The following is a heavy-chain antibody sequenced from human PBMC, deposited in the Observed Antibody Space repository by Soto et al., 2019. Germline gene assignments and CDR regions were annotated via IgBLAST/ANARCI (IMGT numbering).Heavy chain of an antibody. CDR3: ARAAHIVLVPAARGGMDV. D-gene: IGHD2-2*01. CDR2: ISSSGSTI. Sequence: PGGSLRLSCAASGFTFSDYYMSWIRQAPGKGLEWVSYISSSGSTIYYADSVKGRFTISRDNAKNSLYLQMNSLRAEDTAVYYCARAAHIVLVPAARGGMDVWGQGTTVTVSS. CDR1: GFTFSDYY. J-gene: IGHJ6*02. V-gene: IGHV3-11*01.